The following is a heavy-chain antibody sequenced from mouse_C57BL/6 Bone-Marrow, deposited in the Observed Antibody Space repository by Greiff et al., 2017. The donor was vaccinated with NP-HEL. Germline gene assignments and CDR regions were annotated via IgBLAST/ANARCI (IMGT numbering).Heavy chain of an antibody. Sequence: VQLQQSGPELVRPGASVKISCKAPGYTFTSHWMQWVRPRPGQGLEWIGEIFPGSGSTYYNEKFKGKATLTVDTSSSTAYMQLSSLTSEDSAVYVCARGPYYYGSSHWYFDVWGTGTTVTVSS. D-gene: IGHD1-1*01. J-gene: IGHJ1*03. CDR2: IFPGSGST. V-gene: IGHV1-56*01. CDR1: GYTFTSHW. CDR3: ARGPYYYGSSHWYFDV.